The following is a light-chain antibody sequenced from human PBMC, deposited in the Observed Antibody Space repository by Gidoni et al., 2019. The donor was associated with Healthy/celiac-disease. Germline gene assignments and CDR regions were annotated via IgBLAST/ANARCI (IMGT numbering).Light chain of an antibody. V-gene: IGKV1D-8*01. Sequence: VIWMTQSPSLLSASTGDRVTISCRISQGISSYLAWYQQKPGKAPALLIYAASTLQSGVPSRFSGSGSGTDFTLTISCLQSEDFATYYCQQYYSFPFTFGPGTKVDIK. CDR2: AAS. CDR1: QGISSY. J-gene: IGKJ3*01. CDR3: QQYYSFPFT.